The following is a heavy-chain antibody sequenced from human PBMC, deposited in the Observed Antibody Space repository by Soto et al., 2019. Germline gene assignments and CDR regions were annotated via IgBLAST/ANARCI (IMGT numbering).Heavy chain of an antibody. CDR1: GYTFSGYY. D-gene: IGHD6-19*01. J-gene: IGHJ6*02. CDR2: INPNSGGT. V-gene: IGHV1-2*02. Sequence: GASVKVSCKASGYTFSGYYMHWVRQAPGQGLEWMGWINPNSGGTNYVQKFQGRVTMTRDTSISTVYMELSRLRSDDTAVYYCARGGYSSGWGYNYGMDVWGQGTTVTVS. CDR3: ARGGYSSGWGYNYGMDV.